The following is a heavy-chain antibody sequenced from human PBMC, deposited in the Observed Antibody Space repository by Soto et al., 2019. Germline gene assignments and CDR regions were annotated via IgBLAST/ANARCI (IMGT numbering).Heavy chain of an antibody. V-gene: IGHV3-30*18. CDR3: AKGPGDSSTSD. D-gene: IGHD2-2*01. CDR2: ISYDGSNK. Sequence: GGSLRLSCAASGFTFSSYGMHWVRQAPGKGLEWVAVISYDGSNKYYADSVKGRFTISRDNSKNTLYLQMNSLRAEDTAVYYCAKGPGDSSTSDWGQGTLVTVSS. CDR1: GFTFSSYG. J-gene: IGHJ1*01.